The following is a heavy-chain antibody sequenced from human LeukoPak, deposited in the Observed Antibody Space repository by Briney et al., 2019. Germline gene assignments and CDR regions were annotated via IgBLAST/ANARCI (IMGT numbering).Heavy chain of an antibody. J-gene: IGHJ3*02. V-gene: IGHV4-39*01. D-gene: IGHD1-7*01. CDR3: ARLTFSRITGARFDAFDI. Sequence: PSETLSLTCTVSGGSISSSSYYWGWIRQPPGKGLEWIGSIYYSGSTYYNPSLKSRVTISVDTSKNQFSLKLSSVTAADTAVYYCARLTFSRITGARFDAFDIWGQGTMVTVSS. CDR1: GGSISSSSYY. CDR2: IYYSGST.